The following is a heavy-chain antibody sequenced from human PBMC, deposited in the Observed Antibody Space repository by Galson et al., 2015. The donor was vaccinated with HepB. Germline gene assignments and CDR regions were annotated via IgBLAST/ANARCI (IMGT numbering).Heavy chain of an antibody. V-gene: IGHV3-74*01. J-gene: IGHJ4*02. Sequence: SLRLSCAASGSIFRDYWMHWVRQAPGQGLMWVSYINFDGTTTKYADSVKGRFTTSRENAENTLYLQMNSLRAEDTGVYYCVRELAFGCGSYSHWGQGTLVTVSS. CDR1: GSIFRDYW. CDR2: INFDGTTT. D-gene: IGHD3-16*01. CDR3: VRELAFGCGSYSH.